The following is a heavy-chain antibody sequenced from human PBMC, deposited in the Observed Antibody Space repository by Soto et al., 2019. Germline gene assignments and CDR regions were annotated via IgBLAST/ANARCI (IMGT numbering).Heavy chain of an antibody. CDR2: IYYSGST. J-gene: IGHJ4*02. D-gene: IGHD3-22*01. V-gene: IGHV4-39*01. Sequence: QLQLQESGPGLVKPSETLSLTCTVSGGSISSSSYYWGWIRQPPGKGLEWIGSIYYSGSTYYNPSLKSRVTISVDTPKNQFSLKLSSVTAADTAVYYCARLSRVGYYDSSGYFDYWGQGTLVTVSS. CDR3: ARLSRVGYYDSSGYFDY. CDR1: GGSISSSSYY.